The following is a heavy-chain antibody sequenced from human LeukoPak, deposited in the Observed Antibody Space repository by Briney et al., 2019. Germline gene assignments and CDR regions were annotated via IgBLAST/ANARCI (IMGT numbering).Heavy chain of an antibody. CDR1: GYTFTSYD. CDR2: MNPNSGNT. V-gene: IGHV1-8*03. CDR3: ARRLKDGGSSTSCYTGRLCDY. J-gene: IGHJ4*02. Sequence: ASVKVSCKASGYTFTSYDINWVRQATGRGLEWMGWMNPNSGNTGYAQKFQGRVTITRNTSISTAYMELSSLRSEDTAVYYCARRLKDGGSSTSCYTGRLCDYWGQGTLVTVSS. D-gene: IGHD2-2*02.